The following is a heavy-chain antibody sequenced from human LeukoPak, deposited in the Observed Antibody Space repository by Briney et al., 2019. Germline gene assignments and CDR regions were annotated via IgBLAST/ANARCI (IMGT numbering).Heavy chain of an antibody. CDR3: ARDPRGPTTYDSSARDSLDY. V-gene: IGHV3-7*01. CDR2: IKQDGSEK. J-gene: IGHJ4*02. CDR1: GFTFSSYW. Sequence: GGSLRLSCAASGFTFSSYWVSWVRQAPGKGLEWVANIKQDGSEKYYVDSVKGRFTISRDNAKNSLYLQMSSLRTEDTAVYYCARDPRGPTTYDSSARDSLDYWGQGTLVTVSS. D-gene: IGHD3-22*01.